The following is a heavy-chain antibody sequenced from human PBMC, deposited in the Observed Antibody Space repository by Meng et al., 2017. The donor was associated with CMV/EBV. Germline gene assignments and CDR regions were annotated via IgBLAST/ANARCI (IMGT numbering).Heavy chain of an antibody. CDR2: IRDDGSNT. CDR1: GFTLSSYG. CDR3: ANRYSGYEDVWYFDY. J-gene: IGHJ4*02. D-gene: IGHD5-12*01. Sequence: GESLKISCTMSGFTLSSYGMHWVRQAPGKGLEWVAFIRDDGSNTHHADSVKGRFTISRDNSKNTLYLQMNSLRTEDTAVYYCANRYSGYEDVWYFDYWGQGTLVTVSS. V-gene: IGHV3-30*02.